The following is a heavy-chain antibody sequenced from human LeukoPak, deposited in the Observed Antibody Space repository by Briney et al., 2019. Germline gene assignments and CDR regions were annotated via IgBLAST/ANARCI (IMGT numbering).Heavy chain of an antibody. J-gene: IGHJ6*03. Sequence: PSETLSLTCTVSGGSISSYCWSWIRQPPGKGLEWIGYIYTSGSTNYNPSLKSRVTISLDTSKNQFSLKLSSVTAADTAVYYCARLDRFGTNYYYMDVWGKGTTVTVSS. CDR3: ARLDRFGTNYYYMDV. CDR1: GGSISSYC. V-gene: IGHV4-4*09. CDR2: IYTSGST. D-gene: IGHD3-10*01.